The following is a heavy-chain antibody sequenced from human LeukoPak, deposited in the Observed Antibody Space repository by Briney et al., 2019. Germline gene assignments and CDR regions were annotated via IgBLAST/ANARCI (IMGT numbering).Heavy chain of an antibody. V-gene: IGHV3-9*01. D-gene: IGHD6-13*01. CDR1: RFPFDDYA. Sequence: PGGSLRLSCAASRFPFDDYAMHWVRQAPGKGLEWVSGISWNSGSIGYADSVMGRFTISRDNAKNSLYLQMNSLRAEDTALYYCAKDRGNGVLIYSSRWYEGFDYWGQGTLVTVSS. J-gene: IGHJ4*02. CDR2: ISWNSGSI. CDR3: AKDRGNGVLIYSSRWYEGFDY.